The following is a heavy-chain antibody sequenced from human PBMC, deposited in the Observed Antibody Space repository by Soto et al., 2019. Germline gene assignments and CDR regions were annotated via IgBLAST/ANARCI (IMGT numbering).Heavy chain of an antibody. J-gene: IGHJ4*02. CDR3: ARRGSGSYYAY. Sequence: EGQLLDSGGGLVHPGGSLRLSCAASGFTFSSYAMRWVRQAPVKGLEWVSAISGSGDSTYYADSVKGRFTISRDNSKNTLYLQMNSLRAEDTAVYYCARRGSGSYYAYWGRGTLVTVSS. CDR1: GFTFSSYA. D-gene: IGHD1-26*01. CDR2: ISGSGDST. V-gene: IGHV3-23*01.